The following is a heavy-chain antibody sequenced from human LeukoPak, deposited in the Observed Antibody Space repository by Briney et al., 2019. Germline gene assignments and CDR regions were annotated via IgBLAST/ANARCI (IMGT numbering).Heavy chain of an antibody. J-gene: IGHJ4*02. CDR2: IYPGDSDT. V-gene: IGHV5-51*01. Sequence: LGESLKISCKGSGYSFTSYWIGWVRQMPGKGLEWMGIIYPGDSDTRYSPSFQGQVTISADKSVTTAYLQWSSLKASDTAMYYCARLGGGLPYFDWLVVSYFDYWGQGNRVTVSS. D-gene: IGHD3-9*01. CDR3: ARLGGGLPYFDWLVVSYFDY. CDR1: GYSFTSYW.